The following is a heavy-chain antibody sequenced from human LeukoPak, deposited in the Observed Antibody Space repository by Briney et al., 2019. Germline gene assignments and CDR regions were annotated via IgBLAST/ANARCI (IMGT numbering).Heavy chain of an antibody. Sequence: GGSLRLSCAASGFTFSTYSMNWVRQAPGKGLESVSYISSRSTTIHYADSVKGRFTIFRDNAKNSLYLQMNSLRAEDTAVYYCARDRGNYADDYWGQGTQVTVSS. CDR1: GFTFSTYS. V-gene: IGHV3-48*01. D-gene: IGHD3-22*01. CDR3: ARDRGNYADDY. CDR2: ISSRSTTI. J-gene: IGHJ4*02.